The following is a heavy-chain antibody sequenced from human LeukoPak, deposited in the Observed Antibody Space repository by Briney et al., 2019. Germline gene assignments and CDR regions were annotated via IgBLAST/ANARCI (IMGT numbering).Heavy chain of an antibody. CDR2: ISGGSSGST. CDR3: AKDHANTPVVTN. J-gene: IGHJ4*02. Sequence: PGGSLRLSCAASGFTFSDYAMSWVRQAPGRGREWLSVISGGSSGSTYYADSVTGRFTVSRDNSKNTVDLQMNNLRVDDTAIYYCAKDHANTPVVTNWGQGILVSVSS. D-gene: IGHD2-21*02. V-gene: IGHV3-23*01. CDR1: GFTFSDYA.